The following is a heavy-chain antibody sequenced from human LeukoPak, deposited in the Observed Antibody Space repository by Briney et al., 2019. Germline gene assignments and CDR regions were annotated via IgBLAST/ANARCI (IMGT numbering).Heavy chain of an antibody. Sequence: GGSLRLSCAASGFTFSSYAMSWVRQAPGKGLEWVSAISGSGGSTYYADSVKGRFTISRDNSKNTLYLQMNSLRAEDTAVYYCAKGHVPWGYYYYMDVWGKGTTVTVSS. D-gene: IGHD3-10*02. CDR2: ISGSGGST. CDR1: GFTFSSYA. CDR3: AKGHVPWGYYYYMDV. V-gene: IGHV3-23*01. J-gene: IGHJ6*03.